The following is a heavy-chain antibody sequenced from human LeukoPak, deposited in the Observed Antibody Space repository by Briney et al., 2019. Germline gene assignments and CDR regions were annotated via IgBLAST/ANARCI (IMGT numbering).Heavy chain of an antibody. V-gene: IGHV3-53*01. CDR2: IYSDGST. Sequence: GGSLRLSCAASGFTVSSNYMSWVRQAPGKGLEWVSVIYSDGSTYYADSVKGRFTISRDNSKNTLYLQMNSLRAEDTAVYYCARGSPMLRGRPFDYWGQGTLVTVSS. D-gene: IGHD3-10*01. CDR1: GFTVSSNY. CDR3: ARGSPMLRGRPFDY. J-gene: IGHJ4*02.